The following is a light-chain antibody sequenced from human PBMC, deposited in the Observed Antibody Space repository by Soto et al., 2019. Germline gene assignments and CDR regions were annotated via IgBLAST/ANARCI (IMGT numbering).Light chain of an antibody. J-gene: IGKJ1*01. CDR1: QSISTY. V-gene: IGKV1-39*01. CDR3: QQSYSTPT. CDR2: GAS. Sequence: DIQVTQSPSSLSASVGARVTITCRASQSISTYLNWYHQKPGKAPQLLIYGASTLQSGVPSRFSASGSGTHFTLTINSLQPEDFGTYSCQQSYSTPTFGQGTKVDIK.